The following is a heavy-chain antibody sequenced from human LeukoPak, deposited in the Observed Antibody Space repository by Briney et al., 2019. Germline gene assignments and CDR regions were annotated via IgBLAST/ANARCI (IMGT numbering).Heavy chain of an antibody. J-gene: IGHJ4*02. CDR3: ARIVPYKFGYVDY. Sequence: SETLSLTCTVSGGSISGYYWSWIRQPPGKGLEWVGYIYYSRNTNYNPSLRGRVSISLDTSKNQFSLKLTSVTAADTAVYYCARIVPYKFGYVDYWGQGTLVTVSS. V-gene: IGHV4-59*01. CDR1: GGSISGYY. CDR2: IYYSRNT. D-gene: IGHD6-6*01.